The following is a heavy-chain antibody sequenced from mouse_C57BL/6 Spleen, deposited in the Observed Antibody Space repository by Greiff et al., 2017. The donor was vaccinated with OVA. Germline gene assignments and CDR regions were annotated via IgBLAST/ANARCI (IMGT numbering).Heavy chain of an antibody. CDR1: GYTFTGYW. CDR3: ARRGFTKGFAY. J-gene: IGHJ3*01. CDR2: ILPGSGST. V-gene: IGHV1-9*01. Sequence: QVQLQQSGAELMKPGASVKLSCKATGYTFTGYWIEWVKQRPGHGLEWIGEILPGSGSTNYNEKFKGKATFTADTSSNTAYMQISSLTTEDSAIYYCARRGFTKGFAYWGKGTLVTVSA.